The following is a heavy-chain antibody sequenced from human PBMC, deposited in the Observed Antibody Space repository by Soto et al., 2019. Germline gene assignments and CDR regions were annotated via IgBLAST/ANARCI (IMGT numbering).Heavy chain of an antibody. D-gene: IGHD3-3*01. CDR3: AKNGTYGSIRFLRWLLKAKYFDF. Sequence: SETLSLTCTVSCGSISSSSYYWGWIRQPPGKGLEWIGSIYYSGSTYYNPSLKSRVPISVDTSKNQFSLKLSSVTDVLPAVHYSAKNGTYGSIRFLRWLLKAKYFDFWGEGTLV. CDR2: IYYSGST. V-gene: IGHV4-39*01. J-gene: IGHJ4*02. CDR1: CGSISSSSYY.